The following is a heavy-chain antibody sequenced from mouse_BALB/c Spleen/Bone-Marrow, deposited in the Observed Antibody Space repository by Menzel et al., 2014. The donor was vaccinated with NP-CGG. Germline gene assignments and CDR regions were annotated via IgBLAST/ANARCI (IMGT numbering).Heavy chain of an antibody. J-gene: IGHJ2*01. CDR2: INPGSGGT. V-gene: IGHV1-54*03. D-gene: IGHD2-1*01. Sequence: QVQLQQSGAKLVRPGTSVKVSCKASGYAFTNYLIEWFKQRPGQGLEWIGVINPGSGGTNFNEKFRGKATLTADKSSSTAYMQFNSLTSDGSAVYFCAREGYYGLDYWGQGTTLTVSS. CDR3: AREGYYGLDY. CDR1: GYAFTNYL.